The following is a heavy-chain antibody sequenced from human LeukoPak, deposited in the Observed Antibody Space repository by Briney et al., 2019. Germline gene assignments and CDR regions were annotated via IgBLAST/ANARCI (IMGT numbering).Heavy chain of an antibody. CDR2: ISYDGSKK. CDR1: GFTFSTST. V-gene: IGHV3-30*09. D-gene: IGHD3-22*01. J-gene: IGHJ6*02. Sequence: GGSLRLSCAASGFTFSTSTMHWVRQAPGKGLEWVAVISYDGSKKFYADSVEGRFAISRDNSKNTLYLQMNSLRGYDSAVYYCARPLSNGYFHDSGGYYPYAMDVWGQGTTVTVSS. CDR3: ARPLSNGYFHDSGGYYPYAMDV.